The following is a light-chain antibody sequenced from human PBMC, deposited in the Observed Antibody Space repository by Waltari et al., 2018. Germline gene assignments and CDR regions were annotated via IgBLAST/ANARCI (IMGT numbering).Light chain of an antibody. Sequence: DIQMTQSPSSLSASVGDRVTITCRASQGISNYLPWYQQKPGKVPKPLIYAASTLQSGVPSRFSGSGSGTDFTLTISSLQPEDVATYYCQKYNSAPPEFTFGPGTKVDIK. J-gene: IGKJ3*01. V-gene: IGKV1-27*01. CDR3: QKYNSAPPEFT. CDR1: QGISNY. CDR2: AAS.